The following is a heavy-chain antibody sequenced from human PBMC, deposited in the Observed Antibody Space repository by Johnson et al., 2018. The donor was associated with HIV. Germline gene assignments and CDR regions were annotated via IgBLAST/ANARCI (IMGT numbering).Heavy chain of an antibody. J-gene: IGHJ3*02. CDR2: ISCGGGST. D-gene: IGHD6-19*01. V-gene: IGHV3-23*04. CDR3: AKDLVEVQQLLIGAFDI. Sequence: VQLVESGGGVVEPGGSLRLSCIASGFIFGSCWMTWVRQAPGKRLEWVSAISCGGGSTYYADSVKGRFNISRDNSKNTLYLQMNSLRAEDTAVYYCAKDLVEVQQLLIGAFDIWGQGTMVTVSS. CDR1: GFIFGSCW.